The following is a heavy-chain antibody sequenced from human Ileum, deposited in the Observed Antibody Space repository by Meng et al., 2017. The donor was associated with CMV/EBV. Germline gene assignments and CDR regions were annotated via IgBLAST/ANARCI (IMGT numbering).Heavy chain of an antibody. Sequence: CKASGYTFTSYDVRWVRQATGQGLEWMGWMNPNSGSTGYAQKFQGRVTITRNTSISTAYMELSSLRSEDTAVYYCARVVAVAGGGFDYWGQGTLVTVSS. D-gene: IGHD6-19*01. CDR3: ARVVAVAGGGFDY. CDR1: GYTFTSYD. V-gene: IGHV1-8*03. J-gene: IGHJ4*02. CDR2: MNPNSGST.